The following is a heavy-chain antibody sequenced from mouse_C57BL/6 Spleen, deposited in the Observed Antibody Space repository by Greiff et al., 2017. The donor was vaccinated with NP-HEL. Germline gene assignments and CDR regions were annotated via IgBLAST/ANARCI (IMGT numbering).Heavy chain of an antibody. D-gene: IGHD6-1*01. CDR3: ARVNLYFDY. CDR1: GFTFSDYY. V-gene: IGHV5-16*01. CDR2: INYDGSST. Sequence: EVKLVESEGGLVQPGSSTKLSCTASGFTFSDYYMAWVRQVPEKGLEWVANINYDGSSTYYLDSLKSRFIISRDNAKNFLYLQMSSLKSEDTATYYWARVNLYFDYWGQSTTLTVSS. J-gene: IGHJ2*01.